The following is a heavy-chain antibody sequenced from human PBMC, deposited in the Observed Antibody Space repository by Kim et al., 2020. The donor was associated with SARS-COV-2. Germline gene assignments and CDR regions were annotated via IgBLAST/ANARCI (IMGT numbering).Heavy chain of an antibody. CDR1: GFTFSSYD. V-gene: IGHV3-48*03. J-gene: IGHJ6*02. CDR2: ISSSGSTI. CDR3: SSADDLLLGYCSSTSYDFGMDV. D-gene: IGHD2-2*01. Sequence: GGSLRLSCAASGFTFSSYDMNWVRQAPGKGLEWVSYISSSGSTIYYADFVYGRFTIPRDNANTLLFLQMNLLSAEDSAVYYCSSADDLLLGYCSSTSYDFGMDVWGQGTTVTVSS.